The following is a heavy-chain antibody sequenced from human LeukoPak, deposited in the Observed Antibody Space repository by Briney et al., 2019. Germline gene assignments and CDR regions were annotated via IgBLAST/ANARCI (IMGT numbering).Heavy chain of an antibody. D-gene: IGHD2-21*02. CDR1: GFTFSSYS. J-gene: IGHJ4*02. CDR3: ARGYLDCGGDCSGY. CDR2: ISSSSSYI. V-gene: IGHV3-21*01. Sequence: GGSLRLSCAASGFTFSSYSMNWVRQAPGKGLEWVSSISSSSSYIYYADSVKGRFTISRDNAKNSLYLQMNSLRAEDTAVYYCARGYLDCGGDCSGYWGQGTLVTVSS.